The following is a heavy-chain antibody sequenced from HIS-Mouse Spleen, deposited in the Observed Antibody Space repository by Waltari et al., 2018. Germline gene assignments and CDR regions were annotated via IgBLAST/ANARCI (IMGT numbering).Heavy chain of an antibody. V-gene: IGHV3-30*18. CDR1: GFTFSSYV. J-gene: IGHJ4*02. CDR2: ISYDGSNK. CDR3: AKDKHHAFDY. Sequence: QVRLVASGGCVVQPGRSMRLSCAASGFTFSSYVMHWVRQAPGKGLEWVAVISYDGSNKYYADSVKGRFTISRDNSKNTLYLQMNSLRAEDTAVYYCAKDKHHAFDYWGQGTLVTVSS.